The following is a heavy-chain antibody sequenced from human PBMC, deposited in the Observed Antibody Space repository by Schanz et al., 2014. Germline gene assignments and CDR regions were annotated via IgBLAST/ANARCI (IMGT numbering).Heavy chain of an antibody. D-gene: IGHD3-10*01. V-gene: IGHV3-23*04. CDR2: IGTSGGT. CDR1: GFGFSSYS. J-gene: IGHJ3*02. CDR3: AKGRFGELSAFDI. Sequence: EVQLVESGGGLIQPGGSLRLSCAASGFGFSSYSMNWVRQAPGKGLEWVSTIGTSGGTNYAESVKGRFTISRDNSKNLLYLQMNSLRAEDTAVYYCAKGRFGELSAFDIWGQGTMVTVSS.